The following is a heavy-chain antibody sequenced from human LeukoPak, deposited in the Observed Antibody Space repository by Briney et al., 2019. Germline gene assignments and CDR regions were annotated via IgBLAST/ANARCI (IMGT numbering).Heavy chain of an antibody. Sequence: GASVKVSCKASGYTFTSYGISWVRQAPGQGLEWMGWISAYNGNTNYAQKFRGRVTITPDTSTSTAYMELRSLRSDDTAVYYCASLKTDGYFDYWGQGTLVTVSS. V-gene: IGHV1-18*01. CDR2: ISAYNGNT. CDR1: GYTFTSYG. D-gene: IGHD5-24*01. J-gene: IGHJ4*02. CDR3: ASLKTDGYFDY.